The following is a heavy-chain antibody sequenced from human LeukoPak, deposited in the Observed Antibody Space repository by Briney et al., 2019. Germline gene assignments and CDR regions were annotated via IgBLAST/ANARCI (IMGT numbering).Heavy chain of an antibody. V-gene: IGHV3-23*01. D-gene: IGHD2-21*01. CDR1: GFTLSSYA. J-gene: IGHJ4*02. CDR2: ISVSGNT. CDR3: AKAPVTTCSGAYCYPFDY. Sequence: PGGSLRLSCAASGFTLSSYAMSWVRQAPGKGLEWVSAISVSGNTYRADSVKGRFIISRDSSKNTLYLQMNRLRAEDAAVYYCAKAPVTTCSGAYCYPFDYWGQGTLVTVSS.